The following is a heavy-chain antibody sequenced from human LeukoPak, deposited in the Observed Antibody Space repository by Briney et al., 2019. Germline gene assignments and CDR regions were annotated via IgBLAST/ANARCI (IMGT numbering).Heavy chain of an antibody. CDR2: IYSGGST. Sequence: GGSLRLSCAASGFIVSSNYMGWVRQAPGKGLEWVSVIYSGGSTYYADSVKGRFTISRDNSKNTIYLEMNSLRVEDTAVYYCANERNLEIAVAGTIFDYWGQGTLVTVSS. CDR3: ANERNLEIAVAGTIFDY. V-gene: IGHV3-66*01. CDR1: GFIVSSNY. D-gene: IGHD6-19*01. J-gene: IGHJ4*02.